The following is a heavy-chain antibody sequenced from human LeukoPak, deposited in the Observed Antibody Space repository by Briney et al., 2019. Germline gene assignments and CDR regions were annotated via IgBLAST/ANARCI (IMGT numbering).Heavy chain of an antibody. CDR3: ARGGGSRTNYYYGMDV. D-gene: IGHD2-15*01. Sequence: SETLSLTCTVSGGSISSYYWSWIRQPAGKGLEWIGRIYTSGSTNYNPSLKSRVTMSVDTSKNQFSLKLSSVTAADTAVYYCARGGGSRTNYYYGMDVWGQGTTATVSS. J-gene: IGHJ6*02. CDR2: IYTSGST. CDR1: GGSISSYY. V-gene: IGHV4-4*07.